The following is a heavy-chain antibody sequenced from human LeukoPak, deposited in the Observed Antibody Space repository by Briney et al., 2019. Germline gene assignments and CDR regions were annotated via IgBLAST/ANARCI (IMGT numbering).Heavy chain of an antibody. CDR2: ISSSSSTI. CDR3: ARMYSNSWLSFDY. D-gene: IGHD6-13*01. V-gene: IGHV3-48*04. CDR1: GFTFSSYT. Sequence: GGSLRLSCAASGFTFSSYTMNWVRQAPGKGLECVSYISSSSSTIYYADSVKGRFTISRDNANNSLYLQMNSLRAEDTAVYYCARMYSNSWLSFDYWGQGTLVTVSS. J-gene: IGHJ4*02.